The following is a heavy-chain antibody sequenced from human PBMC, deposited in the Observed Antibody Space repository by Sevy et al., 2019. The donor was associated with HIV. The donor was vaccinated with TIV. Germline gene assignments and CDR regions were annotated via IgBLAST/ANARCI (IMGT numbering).Heavy chain of an antibody. Sequence: ASLKVSCKASGYTFTSYGISWVRQAPGQGLEWMGWISAYNGNTNYAQKLQGRVTMTTDTSTSTAYMELRSLRSDDTAVYYCASSYYDSSGYPYYFDYWGQGTLVTVSS. CDR1: GYTFTSYG. D-gene: IGHD3-22*01. CDR2: ISAYNGNT. V-gene: IGHV1-18*04. CDR3: ASSYYDSSGYPYYFDY. J-gene: IGHJ4*02.